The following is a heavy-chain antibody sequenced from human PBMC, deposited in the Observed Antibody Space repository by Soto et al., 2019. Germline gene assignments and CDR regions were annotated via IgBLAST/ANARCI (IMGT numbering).Heavy chain of an antibody. CDR1: GFTFSSYS. V-gene: IGHV3-21*01. Sequence: EVQLVESGGGLVKPGGSLRLSCAASGFTFSSYSMNWVRQAPGKGLEWVSSISRSSSYIYYADSVKGRFTISRDNAKNSLYLQMNSLRAEDTAVYYCARGRGSSSGRIYYFDYWGQGTLVTVSS. CDR2: ISRSSSYI. CDR3: ARGRGSSSGRIYYFDY. J-gene: IGHJ4*02. D-gene: IGHD6-13*01.